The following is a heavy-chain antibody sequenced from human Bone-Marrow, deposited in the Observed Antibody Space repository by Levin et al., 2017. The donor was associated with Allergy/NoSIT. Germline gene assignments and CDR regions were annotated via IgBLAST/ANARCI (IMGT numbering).Heavy chain of an antibody. CDR3: AREMGGSYSIFED. D-gene: IGHD1-26*01. V-gene: IGHV4-59*01. CDR1: GGSISSYY. J-gene: IGHJ4*02. Sequence: SQTLSLTCTVSGGSISSYYWSWIRQPPGKGLEWIGYMYNSGSTYYNPSLKSRVTISVDTSKNQFSLKLSSVTAADTAVYYCAREMGGSYSIFEDWGPGTLVTVSS. CDR2: MYNSGST.